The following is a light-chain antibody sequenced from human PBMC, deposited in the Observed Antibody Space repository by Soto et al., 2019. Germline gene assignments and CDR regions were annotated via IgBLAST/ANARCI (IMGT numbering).Light chain of an antibody. V-gene: IGKV3-11*01. J-gene: IGKJ4*01. CDR1: QSVKDY. CDR3: QQRAHWPPT. Sequence: EVVLTQSPGTLSLSPGERATLSCRASQSVKDYLAWYQQKPGQPPRLLIFDASNRATGFPARFSGVGSGTDFTLTISSLEPEDFAVYYCQQRAHWPPTFGGGTKLEI. CDR2: DAS.